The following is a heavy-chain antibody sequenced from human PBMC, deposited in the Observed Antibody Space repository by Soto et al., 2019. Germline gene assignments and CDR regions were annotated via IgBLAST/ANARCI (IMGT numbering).Heavy chain of an antibody. CDR1: GFTFSSYG. CDR2: ISYDGSNK. J-gene: IGHJ4*02. CDR3: AKLSVVTGRARFDY. Sequence: GGSLRLSCAASGFTFSSYGMHWGRQAPGKGLEWVAVISYDGSNKYYADSVKGRFTISRDNSKNTLYLQMNSLRAEDTAVYYCAKLSVVTGRARFDYWGQGTLVTVSS. D-gene: IGHD2-15*01. V-gene: IGHV3-30*18.